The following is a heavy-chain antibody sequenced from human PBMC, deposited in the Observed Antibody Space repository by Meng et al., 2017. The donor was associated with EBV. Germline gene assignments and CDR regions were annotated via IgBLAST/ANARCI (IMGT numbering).Heavy chain of an antibody. CDR2: FLPRLGAP. CDR1: GGPFRYYA. V-gene: IGHV1-69*01. J-gene: IGHJ4*02. D-gene: IGHD3-10*01. CDR3: ASESGRGYTPDY. Sequence: VQLVKSAAGGKKPGSSVKVSCKTSGGPFRYYAISWVRQAPGQGLEWLGGFLPRLGAPNYAQKFRGRVKITADESTSTHYMDLSSLRSEDTAIYYCASESGRGYTPDYWGQGTLVTVSS.